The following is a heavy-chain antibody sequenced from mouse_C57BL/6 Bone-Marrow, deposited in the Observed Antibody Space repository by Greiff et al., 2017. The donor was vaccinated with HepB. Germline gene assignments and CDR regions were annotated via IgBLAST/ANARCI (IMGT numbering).Heavy chain of an antibody. D-gene: IGHD2-4*01. J-gene: IGHJ1*03. CDR2: INPNNGGT. Sequence: VQLKHSGPELVKPGASVKISCKASGYTFTDYYMNWVKQSHGKSLEWIGDINPNNGGTSYNQKFKGKATLTVDKSSSTAYMELRSLTSEDSAVYYCARAIYYDWYFDVWGTGTTVTVSS. CDR1: GYTFTDYY. V-gene: IGHV1-26*01. CDR3: ARAIYYDWYFDV.